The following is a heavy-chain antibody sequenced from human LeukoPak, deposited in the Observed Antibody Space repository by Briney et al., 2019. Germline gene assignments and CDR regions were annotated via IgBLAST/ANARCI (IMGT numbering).Heavy chain of an antibody. CDR2: IYSSGST. Sequence: SETLSLTCTVSGGSISSYYWSWIRQPADKGLEWIGRIYSSGSTNYNPSLRSRATMSVDTSKNQFSLKLNSVTAADTAVYYCARSPVVRGVVTFDYWGQGTLVTVSS. J-gene: IGHJ4*02. CDR3: ARSPVVRGVVTFDY. D-gene: IGHD3-10*01. V-gene: IGHV4-4*07. CDR1: GGSISSYY.